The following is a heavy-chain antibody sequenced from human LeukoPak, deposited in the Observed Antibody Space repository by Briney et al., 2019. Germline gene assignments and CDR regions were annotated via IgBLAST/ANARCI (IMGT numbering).Heavy chain of an antibody. CDR2: ISYDGNNK. J-gene: IGHJ6*03. D-gene: IGHD5-12*01. Sequence: GGSLRLSCAASGFTFSSYAMHWVRQAPGKGLEWVAVISYDGNNKYYADSVKGRFTISRDNSKNTLYLQMNSLKTEDTAVYYCTGHKVAKVRSPKKITPPFYYYYYYMDVWGKGTTVTVSS. V-gene: IGHV3-30*04. CDR3: TGHKVAKVRSPKKITPPFYYYYYYMDV. CDR1: GFTFSSYA.